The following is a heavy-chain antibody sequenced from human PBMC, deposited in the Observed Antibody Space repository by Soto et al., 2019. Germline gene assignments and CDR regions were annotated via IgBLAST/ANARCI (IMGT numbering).Heavy chain of an antibody. CDR1: GFTFTSYE. D-gene: IGHD6-6*01. J-gene: IGHJ6*02. V-gene: IGHV3-48*03. CDR3: ASLAARPSYYYGMDV. CDR2: ISSDGYTI. Sequence: EVQLVESGGGLVQPGGSLRLSCAASGFTFTSYEMAWVRQAPGKGLEWVSYISSDGYTIRYTASVRGRFTISRDDAKNSVYLQMNSLRAEDTAVYYCASLAARPSYYYGMDVWGQGTTVTVSS.